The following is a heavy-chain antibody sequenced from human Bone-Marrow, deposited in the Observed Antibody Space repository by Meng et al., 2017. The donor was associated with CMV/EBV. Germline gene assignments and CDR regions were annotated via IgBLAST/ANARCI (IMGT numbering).Heavy chain of an antibody. CDR2: IYPGDSDT. CDR1: GYSFTSYW. CDR3: ARQDCSSTSCYYPF. V-gene: IGHV5-51*01. J-gene: IGHJ3*01. Sequence: GESLKISCKGSGYSFTSYWIGWVRQMPGKGLEWVGIIYPGDSDTRYSPSFQGQVTISDDKTTSNAYLQWSSLKDPDTAMYYWARQDCSSTSCYYPFWGQGSMVTVSS. D-gene: IGHD2-2*01.